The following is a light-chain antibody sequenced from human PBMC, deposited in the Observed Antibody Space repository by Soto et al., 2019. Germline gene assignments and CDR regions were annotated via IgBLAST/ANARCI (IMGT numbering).Light chain of an antibody. V-gene: IGKV1-5*03. CDR2: QAS. J-gene: IGKJ5*01. CDR3: QQYYRSSIT. CDR1: HTVYTW. Sequence: IQMTHSPSSLSASVGDRVTITCLASHTVYTWVAWYQQKPGKANKVLIYQASTLERGVPSRFSGTGSGTEFTLTISSLQPDEFATYYCQQYYRSSITVGNGTRLEIK.